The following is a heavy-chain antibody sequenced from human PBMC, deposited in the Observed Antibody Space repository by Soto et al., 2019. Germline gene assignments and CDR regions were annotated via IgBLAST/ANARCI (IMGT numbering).Heavy chain of an antibody. D-gene: IGHD1-1*01. CDR1: GFTFSSYG. J-gene: IGHJ4*02. V-gene: IGHV3-33*06. CDR3: AKDGYAESVGGRYDY. CDR2: IWYDGSNK. Sequence: PGGSLRLSCAASGFTFSSYGMHWVRQAPGKGLEWVAVIWYDGSNKYYADSVKGRFTISRDNSKNTLYLQMNSLRAEDSAVYYCAKDGYAESVGGRYDYWSQGTLVTVSS.